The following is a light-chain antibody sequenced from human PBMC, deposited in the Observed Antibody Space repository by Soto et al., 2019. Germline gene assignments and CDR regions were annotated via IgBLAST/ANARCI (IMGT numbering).Light chain of an antibody. CDR2: GAS. CDR3: QQYNNWYT. Sequence: EVVLTQSPATLSVSPGDRATLSCRASQSVSSNLAWYQQKPGQAPRLLIYGASTRATGIPARFSGSGSGTEFTLTISSLQSGDFAVYYCQQYNNWYTFGQGTKLEIK. V-gene: IGKV3-15*01. J-gene: IGKJ2*01. CDR1: QSVSSN.